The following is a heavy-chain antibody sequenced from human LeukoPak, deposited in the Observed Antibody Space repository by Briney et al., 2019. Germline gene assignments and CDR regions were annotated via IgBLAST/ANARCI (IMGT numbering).Heavy chain of an antibody. CDR2: ISAYNGNT. CDR3: ARARDDYGGNGFSYYHHYKDV. D-gene: IGHD4-23*01. Sequence: GASVKVSCKASGYTFTSYGISWVRQAPGQGLEWMGWISAYNGNTNYAQKLQGRVTMTTDTSTSTAYMELRSLRSDDTAVYYCARARDDYGGNGFSYYHHYKDVWGKGTTVTVFS. V-gene: IGHV1-18*01. CDR1: GYTFTSYG. J-gene: IGHJ6*03.